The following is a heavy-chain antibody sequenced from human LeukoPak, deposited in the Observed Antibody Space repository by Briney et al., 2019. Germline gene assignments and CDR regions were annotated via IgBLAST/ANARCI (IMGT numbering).Heavy chain of an antibody. CDR1: GFTFSSYA. D-gene: IGHD3-16*01. Sequence: PGGSLRLSCAASGFTFSSYAMSWVRQAPGKGLEWVAVISYDGSNKYYADSVKGRFTISRDNSKNTLYLQMNSLRAEDTAVYYCASRAWGSYIDYWGQGTLVTVSS. CDR3: ASRAWGSYIDY. CDR2: ISYDGSNK. J-gene: IGHJ4*02. V-gene: IGHV3-30-3*01.